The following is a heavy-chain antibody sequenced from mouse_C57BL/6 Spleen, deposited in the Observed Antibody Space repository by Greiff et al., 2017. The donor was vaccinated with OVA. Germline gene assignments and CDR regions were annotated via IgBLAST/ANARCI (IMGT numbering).Heavy chain of an antibody. J-gene: IGHJ4*01. CDR3: ARPNYYGSRTYAMDY. V-gene: IGHV1-18*01. Sequence: VQLKQSGPELVQPGASVKIPCKASGYTFTDYNMDWVKQSHGKSLEWIGDINPNNGGTIYNQKFKGKATLTVDKSSSTAYMELRSLTSEDTAVYYCARPNYYGSRTYAMDYWGQGTSVTVSS. CDR1: GYTFTDYN. CDR2: INPNNGGT. D-gene: IGHD1-1*01.